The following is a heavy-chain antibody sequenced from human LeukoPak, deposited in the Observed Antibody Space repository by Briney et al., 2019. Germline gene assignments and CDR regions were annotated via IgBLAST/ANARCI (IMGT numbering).Heavy chain of an antibody. V-gene: IGHV1-69*04. Sequence: EASVKVSRKASGGTFSSYAISWVRQAPGQGLEWMGRIIPILGIANYAQKFQGRVTITADKSTSTAYMELSSLRSEDTAVYYCARSRSSYDAFDIWGQGTMVTVSS. CDR3: ARSRSSYDAFDI. J-gene: IGHJ3*02. D-gene: IGHD6-13*01. CDR2: IIPILGIA. CDR1: GGTFSSYA.